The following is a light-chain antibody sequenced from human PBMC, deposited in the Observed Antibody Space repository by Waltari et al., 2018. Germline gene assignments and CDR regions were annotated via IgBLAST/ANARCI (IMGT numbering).Light chain of an antibody. CDR2: SAS. J-gene: IGKJ2*01. Sequence: DIQMTQSPSSLSASVGDGVTITFRASQSISNYLTWYQQIPGKAPNLLIYSASTLQSGVPSRFSGSRSGTDFTLTISSLQPEDFATYYCQQSFGTPYTFGQGTKLEIK. CDR1: QSISNY. V-gene: IGKV1-39*01. CDR3: QQSFGTPYT.